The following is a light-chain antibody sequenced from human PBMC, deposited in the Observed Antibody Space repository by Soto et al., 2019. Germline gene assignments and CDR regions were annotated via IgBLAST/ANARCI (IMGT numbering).Light chain of an antibody. CDR1: SSDVGGYNS. V-gene: IGLV2-14*01. J-gene: IGLJ1*01. CDR3: SSYTSSSTRV. Sequence: QSVLTQPASVSGSPVQSITMSCTGTSSDVGGYNSVSWYQQHPGKAPKLVIYEVTNRPSGISNRFSGSKSGNTASLTISGLQAEDEADYYCSSYTSSSTRVFGTGTKVTVL. CDR2: EVT.